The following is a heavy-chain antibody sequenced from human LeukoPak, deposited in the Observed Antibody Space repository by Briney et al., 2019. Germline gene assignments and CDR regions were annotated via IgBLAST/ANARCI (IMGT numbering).Heavy chain of an antibody. CDR3: AKYSYDRCS. Sequence: PGGSLRLSCAASGFTFSNYAMNWVRQAPGKGLQWVSSISGSGGNTYYADSVKGRFTISRDNSKNTLYLQMNSLRAEDTAVYYCAKYSYDRCSWGQGTLVTVSS. J-gene: IGHJ4*02. CDR1: GFTFSNYA. V-gene: IGHV3-23*01. CDR2: ISGSGGNT. D-gene: IGHD3-3*01.